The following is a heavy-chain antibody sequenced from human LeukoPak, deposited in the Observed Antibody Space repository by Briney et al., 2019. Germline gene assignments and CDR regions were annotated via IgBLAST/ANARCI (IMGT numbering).Heavy chain of an antibody. CDR3: ARDQAEFMVRGVDDAFDI. CDR1: GGSFSGYY. D-gene: IGHD3-10*01. V-gene: IGHV4-34*01. J-gene: IGHJ3*02. Sequence: SETLSLACTVYGGSFSGYYWGWIRQPPGQGLEWVGEINHSGSTNYNPSLKSRVTISVDTSKNQFSLKLSSVTAADTAVYYCARDQAEFMVRGVDDAFDIWGQGTMVTVSS. CDR2: INHSGST.